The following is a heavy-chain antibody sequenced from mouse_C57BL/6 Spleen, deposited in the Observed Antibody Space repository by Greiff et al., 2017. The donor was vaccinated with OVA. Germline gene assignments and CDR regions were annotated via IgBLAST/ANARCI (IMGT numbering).Heavy chain of an antibody. D-gene: IGHD1-1*01. CDR3: TRSSTHYGSNAY. CDR1: GYTFTDYE. V-gene: IGHV1-15*01. Sequence: QVQLKESGAELVRPGASVTLSCKASGYTFTDYEMHWVKQTPVHGLEWIGAIDPETGGTAYNQKFKGKAILTADKSSSTAYMELRSLTSEDSAVYYCTRSSTHYGSNAYWGQGTLVTVSA. CDR2: IDPETGGT. J-gene: IGHJ3*01.